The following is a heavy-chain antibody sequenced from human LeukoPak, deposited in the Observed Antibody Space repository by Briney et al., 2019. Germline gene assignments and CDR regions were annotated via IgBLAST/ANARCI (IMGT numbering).Heavy chain of an antibody. D-gene: IGHD5/OR15-5a*01. Sequence: GGSLRLSCADSGFTFSSYVMSWVRQAPGKGLEWVSAISGSGGSTYYADSVKGRFTISRDNAKNSLYLQMNSLRAEDTAVYYCARQSTPYWGQGTLVTVSS. J-gene: IGHJ4*02. CDR2: ISGSGGST. CDR1: GFTFSSYV. CDR3: ARQSTPY. V-gene: IGHV3-23*01.